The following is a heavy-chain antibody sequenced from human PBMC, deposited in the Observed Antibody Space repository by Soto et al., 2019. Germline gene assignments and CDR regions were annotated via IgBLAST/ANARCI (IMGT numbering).Heavy chain of an antibody. J-gene: IGHJ4*02. Sequence: QVQLVQSGPEVKKPGASVKVSCKTSGYTFTSYGIAWVRQAPGQGLEWMGWISTSKGNTNYAQKFLGRVTMTTDTSTSTAYMELRSLRSDDTAVYYCATRSPAFDFWGQGPLVTVSS. CDR1: GYTFTSYG. V-gene: IGHV1-18*01. CDR2: ISTSKGNT. CDR3: ATRSPAFDF.